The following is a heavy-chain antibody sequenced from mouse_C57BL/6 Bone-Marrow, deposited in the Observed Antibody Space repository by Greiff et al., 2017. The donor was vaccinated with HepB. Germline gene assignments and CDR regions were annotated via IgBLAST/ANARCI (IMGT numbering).Heavy chain of an antibody. Sequence: QVQLQQSGAELARPGASVKLSCKASGYTRTSYGISWVKQRTGQGLEWIGEIYPRSGNTYYNEKFKGKATLTADKSSSTAYMELRSLTSEDAAVYFCARKTENWYFDVWGTGTTVTVSS. CDR3: ARKTENWYFDV. V-gene: IGHV1-81*01. CDR1: GYTRTSYG. CDR2: IYPRSGNT. J-gene: IGHJ1*03.